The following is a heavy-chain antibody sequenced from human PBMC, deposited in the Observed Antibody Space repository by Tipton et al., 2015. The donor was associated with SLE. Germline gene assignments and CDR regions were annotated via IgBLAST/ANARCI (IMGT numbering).Heavy chain of an antibody. J-gene: IGHJ6*03. CDR1: GGSISGYY. CDR3: ARGTGIERNYYYYYYMDV. D-gene: IGHD3-10*01. CDR2: VSYTGSA. V-gene: IGHV4-59*08. Sequence: TLSLTCTVSGGSISGYYWRWIRQSPGKEFEWLAYVSYTGSATYNPSLRSRVSISLDTSENQFSLKVTSVTAADTAVYYCARGTGIERNYYYYYYMDVWGKGATVTVSS.